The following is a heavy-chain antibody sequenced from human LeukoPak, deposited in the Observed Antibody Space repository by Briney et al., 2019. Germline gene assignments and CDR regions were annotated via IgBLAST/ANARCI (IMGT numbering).Heavy chain of an antibody. Sequence: PSETLSLTCTVSGGSISSGDYYWSWIRQPPGKGLEWIGYIYYSGSTYYNPSLKSRVTISVDTSKNQFSLKLSSVTAADTAMYYCAKENGYGVLDYWGQGTLVTVSS. CDR3: AKENGYGVLDY. CDR1: GGSISSGDYY. V-gene: IGHV4-30-4*01. J-gene: IGHJ4*02. CDR2: IYYSGST. D-gene: IGHD5-18*01.